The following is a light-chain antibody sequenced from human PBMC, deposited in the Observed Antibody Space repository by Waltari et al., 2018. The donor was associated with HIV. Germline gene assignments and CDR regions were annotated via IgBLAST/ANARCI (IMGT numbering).Light chain of an antibody. CDR2: WAS. J-gene: IGKJ5*01. CDR1: QSVLYSSNNKNY. CDR3: QQYYSTPIT. Sequence: DIVMTQSPDSLAVSLGERATINCKSSQSVLYSSNNKNYLAWYQQKPGHPPKLLIDWASTRESGVPDRFSGSGSGTDFTLTISSLQAEDVAVYYCQQYYSTPITFGQGTRLEIK. V-gene: IGKV4-1*01.